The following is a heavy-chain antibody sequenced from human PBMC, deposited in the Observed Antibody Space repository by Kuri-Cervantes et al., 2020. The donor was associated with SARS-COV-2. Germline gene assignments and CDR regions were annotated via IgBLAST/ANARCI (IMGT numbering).Heavy chain of an antibody. CDR3: VRLHYFQSSGYYYSLYFDY. D-gene: IGHD3-3*01. J-gene: IGHJ4*02. CDR2: IHIDDTT. Sequence: GGSLRLSCAASGFTVSRNYMSWVRQAPGKGLEWVSLIHIDDTTYYADSVKGRFTISRHNARTTVDLQMNDLRPEDSAMYYCVRLHYFQSSGYYYSLYFDYWGQGTLVTVSS. V-gene: IGHV3-53*04. CDR1: GFTVSRNY.